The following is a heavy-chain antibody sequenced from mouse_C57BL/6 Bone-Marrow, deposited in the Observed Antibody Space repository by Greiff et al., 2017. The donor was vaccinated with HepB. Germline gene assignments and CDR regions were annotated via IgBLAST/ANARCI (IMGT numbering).Heavy chain of an antibody. CDR1: GYTFTDYE. J-gene: IGHJ3*01. Sequence: VQLQQSGAELVRPGASVTLSCKASGYTFTDYEMHWVKQTPVHGLEWIGAIDPETGGTAYNQKFKGKAILTADKSSSTAYMELRSLTSEDSAVYYCTRGGYDYERFAYGGQGTLVTVSA. D-gene: IGHD2-4*01. V-gene: IGHV1-15*01. CDR2: IDPETGGT. CDR3: TRGGYDYERFAY.